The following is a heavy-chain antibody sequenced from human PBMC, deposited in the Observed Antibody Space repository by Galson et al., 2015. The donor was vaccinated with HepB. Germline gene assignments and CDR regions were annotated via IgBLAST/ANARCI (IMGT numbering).Heavy chain of an antibody. V-gene: IGHV1-2*06. D-gene: IGHD6-13*01. CDR1: GYTFTGSY. J-gene: IGHJ4*02. CDR3: ASLPIAAAGRALDY. Sequence: SVRVSCLASGYTFTGSYMHWVRQAPGQGLEWVGRIKPNSGGTNYAQKFQGRVTMTRDTSISTAYMELSRLRSDDTAVYYCASLPIAAAGRALDYWGQGTLVTVSS. CDR2: IKPNSGGT.